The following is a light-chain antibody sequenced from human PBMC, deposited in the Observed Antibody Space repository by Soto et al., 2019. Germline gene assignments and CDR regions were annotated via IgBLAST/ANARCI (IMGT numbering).Light chain of an antibody. CDR3: QQYNSYSKT. Sequence: DSQMTQSPSALSASVGDRVTITCRASQSISNWLAWYQHKPGRAPKLLIYKASSLQSGVPSRFSGSGSGTEFTLTISSLQPDDFATYYCQQYNSYSKTFGQGTKVDIK. V-gene: IGKV1-5*03. CDR2: KAS. CDR1: QSISNW. J-gene: IGKJ1*01.